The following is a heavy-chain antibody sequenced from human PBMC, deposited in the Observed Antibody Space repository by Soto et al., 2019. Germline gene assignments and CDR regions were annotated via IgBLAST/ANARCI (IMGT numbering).Heavy chain of an antibody. J-gene: IGHJ4*02. CDR3: VRDTMRASAAASLDY. CDR1: GFTFSTYE. V-gene: IGHV3-48*03. Sequence: EVQLVESGGGLVQPGGSLRLSCAASGFTFSTYEFNWVRQAPGRGLEWISYISVSGNIIRYADSVKGRFTISRDNAENSLHLHMSSLRVDDTAAYFCVRDTMRASAAASLDYWGQGTQVIVSS. D-gene: IGHD6-13*01. CDR2: ISVSGNII.